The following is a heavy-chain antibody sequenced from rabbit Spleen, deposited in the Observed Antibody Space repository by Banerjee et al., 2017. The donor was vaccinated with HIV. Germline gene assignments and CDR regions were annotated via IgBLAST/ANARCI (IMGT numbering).Heavy chain of an antibody. CDR2: AYAGSSGST. CDR3: ARDAGTSFSTYGMDL. J-gene: IGHJ6*01. CDR1: GFSFNSGYD. Sequence: QRLVESGGGLVKPGTTLTLTCKASGFSFNSGYDMCWVRQAPGKGLEWVACAYAGSSGSTYSATWAKGRFTISKTSSTTVTLQMTSLTAADTATYFCARDAGTSFSTYGMDLWGPGTLVTVS. D-gene: IGHD8-1*01. V-gene: IGHV1S40*01.